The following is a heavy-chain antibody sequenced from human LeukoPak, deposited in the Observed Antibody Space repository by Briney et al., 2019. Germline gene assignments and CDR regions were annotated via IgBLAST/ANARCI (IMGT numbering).Heavy chain of an antibody. CDR2: IYYSGST. CDR1: GGSISSGDYY. J-gene: IGHJ6*02. V-gene: IGHV4-30-4*01. D-gene: IGHD3-10*01. CDR3: ARVPTMVKYSMDA. Sequence: SETLSLTCTVSGGSISSGDYYWSWIRQPPGKGLEWIGYIYYSGSTYYNPSLKSRVTISVDTSKNQFSLKLSSVTAADTAVYYCARVPTMVKYSMDAWGQGTTVTVSS.